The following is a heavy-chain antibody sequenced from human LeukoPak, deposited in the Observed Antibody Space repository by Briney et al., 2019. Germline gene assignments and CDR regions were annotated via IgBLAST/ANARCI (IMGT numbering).Heavy chain of an antibody. D-gene: IGHD1-26*01. CDR1: GYTFTSYG. CDR3: ARSLKSGSNYKHHFRYHFDY. CDR2: ISAYNGNT. V-gene: IGHV1-18*01. Sequence: GASVKVSCKASGYTFTSYGISWVRQAPGQGLEWMGWISAYNGNTNYAQKFQGRVTMTTDTSTSTAYMELRSLRSDDTAVYYCARSLKSGSNYKHHFRYHFDYWGQGTLVTVSS. J-gene: IGHJ4*02.